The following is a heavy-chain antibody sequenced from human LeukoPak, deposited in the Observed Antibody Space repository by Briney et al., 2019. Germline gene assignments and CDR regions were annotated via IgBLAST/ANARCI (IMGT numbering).Heavy chain of an antibody. J-gene: IGHJ5*02. D-gene: IGHD6-19*01. CDR2: IYTSGST. Sequence: ASETLSLTCTVSGGSISSYYWSWIRQPAGKGLEWIGRIYTSGSTNYNPSLKSRVTMSVDTSKNQFSLKLSSVTAADTAVYYCARARVAGAYNWFDPWGQGTLVTVSS. V-gene: IGHV4-4*07. CDR3: ARARVAGAYNWFDP. CDR1: GGSISSYY.